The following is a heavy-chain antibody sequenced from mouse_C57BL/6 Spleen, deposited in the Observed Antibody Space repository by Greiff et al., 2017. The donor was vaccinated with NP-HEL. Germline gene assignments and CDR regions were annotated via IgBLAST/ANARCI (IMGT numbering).Heavy chain of an antibody. CDR3: ARSEFITTVVLPDY. D-gene: IGHD1-1*01. J-gene: IGHJ2*01. V-gene: IGHV1-4*01. CDR2: INPSSGYT. CDR1: GYTFTSYT. Sequence: QVQLKQSGAELARPGASVKMSCKASGYTFTSYTMHWVKQRPGQGLEWIGYINPSSGYTKYNQKFKDKATLTADKSSSTAYMQLSSLTSEDSAVYYCARSEFITTVVLPDYWGQGTTLTVSS.